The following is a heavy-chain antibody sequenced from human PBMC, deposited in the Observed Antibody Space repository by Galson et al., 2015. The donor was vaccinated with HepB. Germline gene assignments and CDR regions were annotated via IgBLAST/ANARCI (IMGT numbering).Heavy chain of an antibody. V-gene: IGHV1-18*04. J-gene: IGHJ4*02. CDR3: ARGSARYGDGPDY. CDR1: GYTFNTYG. D-gene: IGHD4-17*01. CDR2: ISGYNGYT. Sequence: SVKVSCKGSGYTFNTYGTNWVRQAPGQGLEWMGWISGYNGYTSYAQKFQGRVTMTTDTSTSTAYMELRSLRSDDTAVYYCARGSARYGDGPDYWGQGTLVTVSS.